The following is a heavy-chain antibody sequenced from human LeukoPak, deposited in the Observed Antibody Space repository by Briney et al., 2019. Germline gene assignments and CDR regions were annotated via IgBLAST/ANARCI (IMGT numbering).Heavy chain of an antibody. V-gene: IGHV3-74*01. CDR1: GFTFSRYW. CDR2: VYVHGQGT. D-gene: IGHD3-22*01. Sequence: GGSLTLPCAVSGFTFSRYWRHWVRHAPGKGPVWVSRVYVHGQGTAYAASVTGRFTISRDNAKNSLYLEMNSLRAEDAAVYYCARDWISGGWLRKDSSGYFDVWGKGTTVTVSS. J-gene: IGHJ6*04. CDR3: ARDWISGGWLRKDSSGYFDV.